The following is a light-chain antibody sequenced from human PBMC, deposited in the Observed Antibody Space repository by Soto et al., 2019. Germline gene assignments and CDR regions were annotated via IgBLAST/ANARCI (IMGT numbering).Light chain of an antibody. CDR3: HQYNTWPRT. V-gene: IGKV3-15*01. CDR2: GAS. J-gene: IGKJ1*01. CDR1: RSVSSN. Sequence: EIVMTQSPATLSVSPGERATLSCRASRSVSSNLAWYQQKPGQAPRLLIYGASIRTSGIPARFSGSGSGTEFTLTISSLQSEDFAAYYCHQYNTWPRTFGQGTKVEIK.